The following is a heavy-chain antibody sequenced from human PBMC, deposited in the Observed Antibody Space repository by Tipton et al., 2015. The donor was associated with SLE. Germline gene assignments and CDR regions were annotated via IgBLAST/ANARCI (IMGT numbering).Heavy chain of an antibody. D-gene: IGHD1-26*01. Sequence: TLSLTCTVSGGSISSGSYYWSWIRQRAGKGLEWIGHIYTSGSTNYNPSLKSRATISVDTSKNQFSLKLSSVTAADTAVYYCARGIRIVGATHDAFDIWGQGTMVTVSS. CDR2: IYTSGST. J-gene: IGHJ3*02. CDR3: ARGIRIVGATHDAFDI. CDR1: GGSISSGSYY. V-gene: IGHV4-61*09.